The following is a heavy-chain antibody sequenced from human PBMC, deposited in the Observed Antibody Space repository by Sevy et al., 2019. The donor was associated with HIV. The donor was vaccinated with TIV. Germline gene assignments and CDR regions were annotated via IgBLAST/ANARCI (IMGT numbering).Heavy chain of an antibody. D-gene: IGHD4-4*01. CDR3: ARDADYNRRFDY. J-gene: IGHJ4*02. Sequence: TLSLTCAVSGDSISSGGYSWSWIQQPPGKGLEWIGYIYHSGSTYYNPSLKSRVTISVDRSKNQFSLKLSSVTAADTAVYYCARDADYNRRFDYWGQGTLVTVSS. CDR1: GDSISSGGYS. V-gene: IGHV4-30-2*01. CDR2: IYHSGST.